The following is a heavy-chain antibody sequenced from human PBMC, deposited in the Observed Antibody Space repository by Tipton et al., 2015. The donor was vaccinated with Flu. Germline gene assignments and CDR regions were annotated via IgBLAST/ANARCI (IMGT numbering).Heavy chain of an antibody. CDR2: IYYSGST. CDR1: GGSISSYY. J-gene: IGHJ1*01. V-gene: IGHV4-59*01. CDR3: ARGWATEYFQH. Sequence: TLSLTCTVSGGSISSYYWSWIRQPPGKGLEWIGYIYYSGSTNYNPSLKSRVTISVDTSKNQFSLKLSSVTAADTAVYYCARGWATEYFQHWGQGTLETVSS. D-gene: IGHD5-12*01.